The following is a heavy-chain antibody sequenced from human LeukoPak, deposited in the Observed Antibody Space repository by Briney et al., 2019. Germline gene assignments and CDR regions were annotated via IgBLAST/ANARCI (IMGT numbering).Heavy chain of an antibody. V-gene: IGHV1-69*13. Sequence: SVKVSCKASGGTFSSYATSWVRQAPGQGLEWMGGIIPIFGTANYAQKFQGRVTITADESTSTAYMGLSSLRSEDTAVYYCARHSSSWYNWFDPWGQGTLVTVSS. D-gene: IGHD6-13*01. CDR2: IIPIFGTA. CDR1: GGTFSSYA. J-gene: IGHJ5*02. CDR3: ARHSSSWYNWFDP.